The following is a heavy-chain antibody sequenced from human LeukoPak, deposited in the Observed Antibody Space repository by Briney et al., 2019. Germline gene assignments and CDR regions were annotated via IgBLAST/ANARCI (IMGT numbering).Heavy chain of an antibody. D-gene: IGHD6-13*01. CDR1: GFTFSSYG. CDR3: ARDSTASIAAAAPGY. Sequence: GGSLRLSCAASGFTFSSYGMHWVRQAPGKGLEWVAVIWYDGSNKYYADSVKGRFTISRDNSKNTLYLQMNSLRAEDTAVYYCARDSTASIAAAAPGYWGQGTLVTVSS. J-gene: IGHJ4*02. V-gene: IGHV3-33*01. CDR2: IWYDGSNK.